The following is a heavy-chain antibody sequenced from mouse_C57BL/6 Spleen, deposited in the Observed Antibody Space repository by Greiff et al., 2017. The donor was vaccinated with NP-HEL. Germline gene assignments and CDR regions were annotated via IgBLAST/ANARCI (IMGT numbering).Heavy chain of an antibody. CDR3: ARDRGY. Sequence: EVKLMESGPGLVKPSQSLSLTCSVTGYSITSGYYWNWIRQFPGNQLEWMGYISYDGSNNYNPSLKNRISITRDTSKNQFFLKLNSVTTEDTATYYCARDRGYWGQGTTLTVSS. CDR1: GYSITSGYY. D-gene: IGHD3-1*01. V-gene: IGHV3-6*01. CDR2: ISYDGSN. J-gene: IGHJ2*01.